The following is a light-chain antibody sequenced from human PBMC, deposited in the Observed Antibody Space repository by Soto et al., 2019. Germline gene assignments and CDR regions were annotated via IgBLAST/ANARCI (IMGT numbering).Light chain of an antibody. Sequence: DIQMTQSPSSLSASVGDRVTITCRASQGISNYLAWYQQKPGKVPKLLIYAASTLRSVVPSRFSGSGSGTDFTLTISSLQPEDVATYYRQKYNSAPRTFGQGTKVEIK. CDR1: QGISNY. CDR3: QKYNSAPRT. V-gene: IGKV1-27*01. CDR2: AAS. J-gene: IGKJ1*01.